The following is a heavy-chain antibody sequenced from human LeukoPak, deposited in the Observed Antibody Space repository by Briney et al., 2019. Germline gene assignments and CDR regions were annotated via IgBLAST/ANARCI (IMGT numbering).Heavy chain of an antibody. D-gene: IGHD6-13*01. CDR1: GFTFSSYW. CDR2: IKEDGSEK. J-gene: IGHJ4*02. V-gene: IGHV3-7*01. CDR3: ARVHHSSSWGTDDC. Sequence: GSLRLSCAAYGFTFSSYWMTWVRQAPGKGLEWVANIKEDGSEKYYVDSVRGRFTISRDNAKYSLYLHLNSLRAEDTAVYYCARVHHSSSWGTDDCWGQGTLVTVSS.